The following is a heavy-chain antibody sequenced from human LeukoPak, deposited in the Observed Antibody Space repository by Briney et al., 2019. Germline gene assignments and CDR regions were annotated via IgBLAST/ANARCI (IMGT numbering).Heavy chain of an antibody. CDR3: VKDMTGPLDY. Sequence: GGSLRLSCTASGFIFSNYWMHWVRQAPGKGLVWVSRINTDGTYTNYADSVKGRFTISRDNAKSTVYLQMNSLSVEDTALYYCVKDMTGPLDYWGQGTLVTVPS. V-gene: IGHV3-74*01. J-gene: IGHJ4*02. D-gene: IGHD1-14*01. CDR1: GFIFSNYW. CDR2: INTDGTYT.